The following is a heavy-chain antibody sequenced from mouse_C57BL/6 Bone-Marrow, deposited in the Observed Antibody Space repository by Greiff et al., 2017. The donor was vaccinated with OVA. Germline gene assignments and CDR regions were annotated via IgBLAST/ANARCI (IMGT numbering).Heavy chain of an antibody. J-gene: IGHJ3*01. CDR1: GYSITSGYY. Sequence: EVHLVESGPGLVKPSQSLSLTCSVTGYSITSGYYWNWIRQFPGNKLEWMGYISYDGSNNYNPSLKNRISITRDTSKNQFFLKLNSVTTEDTATYYCARDRGFFWFAYWGQGTLVTVSA. V-gene: IGHV3-6*01. CDR2: ISYDGSN. D-gene: IGHD3-1*01. CDR3: ARDRGFFWFAY.